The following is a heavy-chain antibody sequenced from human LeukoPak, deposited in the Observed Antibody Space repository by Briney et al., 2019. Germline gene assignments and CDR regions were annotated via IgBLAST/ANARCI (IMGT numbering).Heavy chain of an antibody. J-gene: IGHJ4*02. V-gene: IGHV1-24*01. CDR1: GYTLTELS. D-gene: IGHD3-16*01. Sequence: ASVKVSCKVSGYTLTELSLHWVRPAAGKGLEWMGGFEPEDGERFYAQTFQGRVAMTEHTSTDTAYMELSSLTSEDTAVYYCVTLGGGVPIAIVDYWGQGTLVTVSS. CDR2: FEPEDGER. CDR3: VTLGGGVPIAIVDY.